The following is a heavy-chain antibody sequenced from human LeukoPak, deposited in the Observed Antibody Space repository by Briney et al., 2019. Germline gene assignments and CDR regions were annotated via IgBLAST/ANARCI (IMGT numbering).Heavy chain of an antibody. Sequence: KPGGSLRLSCAASGFTFSSYGMNWVRQAPGKGLEWVSSISSSSSYIYYADSVKGRFTISRDNAKNSLYLQMNSLRAEDTAVYYCAGRDDYGDYGFDYWGQGTLVTVSS. CDR2: ISSSSSYI. CDR3: AGRDDYGDYGFDY. CDR1: GFTFSSYG. J-gene: IGHJ4*02. D-gene: IGHD4-17*01. V-gene: IGHV3-21*01.